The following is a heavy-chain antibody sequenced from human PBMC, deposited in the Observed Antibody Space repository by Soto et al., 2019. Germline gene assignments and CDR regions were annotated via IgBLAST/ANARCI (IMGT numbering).Heavy chain of an antibody. D-gene: IGHD5-18*01. J-gene: IGHJ6*02. CDR2: IDWDDDK. CDR1: GFSLSTSGMC. V-gene: IGHV2-70*11. Sequence: SGPTLVNPTQTLTLTCTFSGFSLSTSGMCVSWIRQPPGKALEWLARIDWDDDKYYSTSLKTRLTISKDTSKNQVVLTMTNMDPVDTATYYCARTRYSYGYPDGNYYYGMDVWGQGTTVTVSS. CDR3: ARTRYSYGYPDGNYYYGMDV.